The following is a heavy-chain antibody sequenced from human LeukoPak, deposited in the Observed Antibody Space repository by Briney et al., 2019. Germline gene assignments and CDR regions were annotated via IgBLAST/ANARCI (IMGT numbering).Heavy chain of an antibody. CDR2: INHSGST. CDR3: ARESYGSSVSLDAFDI. J-gene: IGHJ3*02. D-gene: IGHD3-22*01. CDR1: GGSFSGYY. V-gene: IGHV4-34*01. Sequence: SETLSLTCAVYGGSFSGYYWSWIRQPPGKGLEWIGEINHSGSTNYNPSLKSRVTISVDTSKNQFSLKLSSVTAADMAVYYCARESYGSSVSLDAFDIWGQGTMVTVSS.